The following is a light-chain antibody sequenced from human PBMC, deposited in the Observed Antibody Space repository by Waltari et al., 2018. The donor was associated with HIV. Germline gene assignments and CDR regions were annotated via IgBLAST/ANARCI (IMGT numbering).Light chain of an antibody. CDR1: SGSITSNY. V-gene: IGLV6-57*04. CDR3: SMLMGGGIWV. CDR2: EGS. J-gene: IGLJ3*02. Sequence: NFMLTQPHSVSESPGKTVTISCTRDSGSITSNYVQWYQQRPGSAPTTLISEGSKRPPGVPDRFSGSILRNKAALTITGTQADDESVYSCSMLMGGGIWVFGGGTYLTVL.